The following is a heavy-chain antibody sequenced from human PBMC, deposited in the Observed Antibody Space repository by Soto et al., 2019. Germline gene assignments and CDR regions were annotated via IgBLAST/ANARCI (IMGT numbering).Heavy chain of an antibody. CDR1: GFTFSRFA. V-gene: IGHV3-23*01. J-gene: IGHJ4*02. Sequence: EVQLLESGGGLVQPGGSLRLSCAASGFTFSRFAMSWVRQAPGKRLEWISAISGSGDNTYYADSVKGRFAISRDNSGNTLYLQMNSLRADDTALYYCAKDYGLGGGSCFPFWGQGTLVTVSA. CDR3: AKDYGLGGGSCFPF. D-gene: IGHD2-15*01. CDR2: ISGSGDNT.